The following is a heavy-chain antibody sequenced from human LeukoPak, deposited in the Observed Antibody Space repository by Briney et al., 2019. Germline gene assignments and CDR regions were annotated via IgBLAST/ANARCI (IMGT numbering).Heavy chain of an antibody. CDR2: IYHSGST. J-gene: IGHJ5*02. CDR3: ARHGYSVNRFDP. Sequence: PSETLSLTCAVSGGSISSGGYSWSWIRQPPGKGLEWIGYIYHSGSTYYNPSLKSRVTISLDRSQNQFSLKLTSVTAADTAVYYCARHGYSVNRFDPWGQGTLVTVSS. V-gene: IGHV4-30-2*01. D-gene: IGHD5-12*01. CDR1: GGSISSGGYS.